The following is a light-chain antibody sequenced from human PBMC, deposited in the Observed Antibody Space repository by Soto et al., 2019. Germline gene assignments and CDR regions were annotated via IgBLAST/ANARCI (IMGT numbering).Light chain of an antibody. V-gene: IGLV1-40*01. J-gene: IGLJ1*01. CDR1: SSNIGAGYD. CDR2: GNS. Sequence: QSVLTQPPSVSGAPVQRGTISCTGSSSNIGAGYDVHWYQQLPGTAPKLLIYGNSNRPSGVPDRFSGSKSGTSASLAITGLQAEDEADYYCQSYDSSLSRVFGTGTKVTVL. CDR3: QSYDSSLSRV.